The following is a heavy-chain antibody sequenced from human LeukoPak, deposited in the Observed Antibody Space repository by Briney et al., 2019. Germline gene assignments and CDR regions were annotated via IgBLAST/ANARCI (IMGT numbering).Heavy chain of an antibody. V-gene: IGHV1-2*02. CDR2: IHPASANT. CDR1: GYTFTEHY. J-gene: IGHJ4*02. Sequence: ASVKVSCKASGYTFTEHYIHWVRQAPGQGLQYMGWIHPASANTVYAQMFHGRVTLTRDTPATTTYMELSGLRTDDTAVYYCARDLRPANLWGQGTLVTVSS. CDR3: ARDLRPANL. D-gene: IGHD1-7*01.